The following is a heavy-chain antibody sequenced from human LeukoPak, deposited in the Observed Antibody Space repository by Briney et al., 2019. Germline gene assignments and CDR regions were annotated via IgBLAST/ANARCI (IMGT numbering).Heavy chain of an antibody. J-gene: IGHJ4*02. CDR3: ARVWGDGYNSDDFDY. CDR1: GGTFSSYA. D-gene: IGHD5-24*01. CDR2: IIPIFGTA. Sequence: GASVKVSCKASGGTFSSYAISWVRQAPGQGLEWMGRIIPIFGTANYAQKFQGRVTITTDESTSTAYMELSSLRSEDTAVYYCARVWGDGYNSDDFDYWGQGTLVTVSS. V-gene: IGHV1-69*05.